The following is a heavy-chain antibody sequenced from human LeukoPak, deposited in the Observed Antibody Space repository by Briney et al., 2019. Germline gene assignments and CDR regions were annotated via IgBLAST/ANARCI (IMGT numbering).Heavy chain of an antibody. V-gene: IGHV3-48*01. Sequence: GGSLRLSCAASGFTFSSYAMSWVRKAPGKGLEWVSYISSSSSTIYYVDSVKGRFTISRDNAKNSLYLQMNSLRAEDTAVYYCARDLYPGTDNAFDIWGQGTMVTVSS. J-gene: IGHJ3*02. CDR2: ISSSSSTI. CDR1: GFTFSSYA. CDR3: ARDLYPGTDNAFDI. D-gene: IGHD1-1*01.